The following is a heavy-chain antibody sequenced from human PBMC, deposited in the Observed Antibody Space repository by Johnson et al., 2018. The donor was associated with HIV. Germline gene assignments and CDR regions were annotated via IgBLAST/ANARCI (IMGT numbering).Heavy chain of an antibody. CDR2: ISYDGSNK. D-gene: IGHD1-1*01. Sequence: QMLLVESGGGLVQPGGSLRLSCAASGFTFSSYGMHWVRQAPGKGLEWVAVISYDGSNKYYADSVKGRFTISRDNSKNTLYLQMNSLRAEDTAVYYCASRYTVDAFDIWGQGTMVTVSS. CDR1: GFTFSSYG. J-gene: IGHJ3*02. V-gene: IGHV3-30*03. CDR3: ASRYTVDAFDI.